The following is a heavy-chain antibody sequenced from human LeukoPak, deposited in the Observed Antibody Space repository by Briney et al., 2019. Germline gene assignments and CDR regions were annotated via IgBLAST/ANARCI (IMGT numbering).Heavy chain of an antibody. Sequence: SETLSLTCTVSGGSIYISNYFWAWIRQPPGKGLEWIGTISYSASTYYNPSLKSRVTISADTSKTQFSLKLSSVTAADTAVYYCARGPSSPYYYDSSGYYPPSYWGQGTLVTVSS. J-gene: IGHJ4*02. CDR1: GGSIYISNYF. CDR3: ARGPSSPYYYDSSGYYPPSY. V-gene: IGHV4-39*07. D-gene: IGHD3-22*01. CDR2: ISYSAST.